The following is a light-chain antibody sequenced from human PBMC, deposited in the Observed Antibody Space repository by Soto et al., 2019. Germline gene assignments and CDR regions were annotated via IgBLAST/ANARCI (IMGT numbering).Light chain of an antibody. V-gene: IGKV3-20*01. Sequence: EIVLTQSPGTLSLSPGERATLSCRASQSVSSSYLAWYQQKPGQAPRHLIYGAYSRATGIPDRFSGSGSGTDFTLTISRLEPEDFAVYYCQQYGISLLFTFGPGTKVDIK. CDR1: QSVSSSY. CDR3: QQYGISLLFT. J-gene: IGKJ3*01. CDR2: GAY.